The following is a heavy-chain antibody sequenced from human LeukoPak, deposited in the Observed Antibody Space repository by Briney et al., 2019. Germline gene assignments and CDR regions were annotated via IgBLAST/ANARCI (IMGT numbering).Heavy chain of an antibody. V-gene: IGHV1-2*02. CDR3: ASATAGFLYGNDA. Sequence: ASVKVSCKASGYTFTGYYLHWVRQAPGQGLEWMGWINPNSGDTKYAQKLQGRVTMTRDTSISTAYMELSGLRSDDTAVYYCASATAGFLYGNDAWGQGTTVTVSS. J-gene: IGHJ6*02. CDR2: INPNSGDT. D-gene: IGHD2-21*02. CDR1: GYTFTGYY.